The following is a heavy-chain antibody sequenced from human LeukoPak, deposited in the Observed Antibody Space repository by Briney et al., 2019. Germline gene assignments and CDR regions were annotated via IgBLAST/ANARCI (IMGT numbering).Heavy chain of an antibody. CDR3: ARLVGANWFDP. CDR1: GGSISSSSYY. J-gene: IGHJ5*02. D-gene: IGHD1-26*01. V-gene: IGHV4-39*01. CDR2: IYYSGST. Sequence: SETLSLTCTVSGGSISSSSYYWGWIRQPPGKGLEWIGSIYYSGSTYYNPSLKSRVTISVDTSKNQFSLKLSSVTAADTAVYYCARLVGANWFDPWGQGTLVTVSS.